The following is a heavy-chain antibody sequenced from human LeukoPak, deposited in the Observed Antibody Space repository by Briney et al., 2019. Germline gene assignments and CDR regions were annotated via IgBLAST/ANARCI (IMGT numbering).Heavy chain of an antibody. CDR1: GFTFSDYY. CDR3: ARDKGYYDSSGSIDY. D-gene: IGHD3-22*01. V-gene: IGHV3-11*01. CDR2: ISSSGSTI. Sequence: GGSLRLSCAASGFTFSDYYMSWIRQAPGKGLEWVSYISSSGSTIYYADSVKGRFTISRDNARNSLYLQMNSLRAEDTAVYYCARDKGYYDSSGSIDYWGQGTLVTVSS. J-gene: IGHJ4*02.